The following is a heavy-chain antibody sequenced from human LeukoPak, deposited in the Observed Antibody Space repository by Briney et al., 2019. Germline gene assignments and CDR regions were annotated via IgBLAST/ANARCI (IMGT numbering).Heavy chain of an antibody. CDR3: AIRYSGSYNDY. V-gene: IGHV5-51*01. CDR1: GYSFATHW. Sequence: GESLKISCGGSGYSFATHWIGWVRQLPGKGLEWMGIIYPGDSDIRYSPSFQGQVTISADKSISTAYLQWSSLKASDTAMYYCAIRYSGSYNDYWGQGTLVTVSS. J-gene: IGHJ4*02. CDR2: IYPGDSDI. D-gene: IGHD1-26*01.